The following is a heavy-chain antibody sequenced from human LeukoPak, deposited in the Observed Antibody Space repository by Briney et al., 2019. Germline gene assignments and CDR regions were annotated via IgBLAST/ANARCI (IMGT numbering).Heavy chain of an antibody. Sequence: ASVKVSCKVSGESITELGMHWVRQSPGKVLEWMGGLVPENYQTIYAQDFQGRVTMTEDTSTDTAYMELSSLRSEDTAIYYCALASDYYDSSGYYLEIWGQGTLVTVSA. J-gene: IGHJ3*02. D-gene: IGHD3-22*01. CDR2: LVPENYQT. V-gene: IGHV1-24*01. CDR1: GESITELG. CDR3: ALASDYYDSSGYYLEI.